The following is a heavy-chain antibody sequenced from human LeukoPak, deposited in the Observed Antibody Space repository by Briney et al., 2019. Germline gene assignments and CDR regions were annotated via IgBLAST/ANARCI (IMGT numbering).Heavy chain of an antibody. CDR3: AREGDYPYQFDY. CDR2: IYYSGST. D-gene: IGHD4-17*01. J-gene: IGHJ4*02. Sequence: SETLSLTCTVSGGSISSYYWSWIRQPPGKGLEWIGYIYYSGSTNYNPSLKSRVTISVDTSKNQFSLKLSSVTAADTAVYYCAREGDYPYQFDYWGQGTLVTVSS. CDR1: GGSISSYY. V-gene: IGHV4-59*01.